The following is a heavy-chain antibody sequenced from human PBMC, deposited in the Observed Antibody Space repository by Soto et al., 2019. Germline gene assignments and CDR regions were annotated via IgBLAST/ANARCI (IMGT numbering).Heavy chain of an antibody. J-gene: IGHJ5*02. V-gene: IGHV3-11*06. CDR3: ARVPLGYCSGGSCYPNWFDP. Sequence: QVQLVESGGGLVKPGGSLRLSCAASGFTFSDYYMSWIRQAPGKGLEWVSYISSSSSYTNYADSVKGRFTISRDNAKNSLYLQMNSLRAEDTAVYYCARVPLGYCSGGSCYPNWFDPWGQGTLVTVSS. D-gene: IGHD2-15*01. CDR1: GFTFSDYY. CDR2: ISSSSSYT.